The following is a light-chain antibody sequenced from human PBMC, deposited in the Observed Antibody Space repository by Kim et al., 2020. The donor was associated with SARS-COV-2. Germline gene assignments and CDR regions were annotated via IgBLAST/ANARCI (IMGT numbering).Light chain of an antibody. V-gene: IGKV3-15*01. Sequence: EIVMTQSPATLSLSPGERATLSCRASQSVSSNLASYQQKPGQAPRLLLYGASTRATGIPARFSGSGLGTEFTLLIISLQSDEFAVYYCQQYNNWAPRTFGGGAKVDSK. CDR2: GAS. J-gene: IGKJ4*01. CDR3: QQYNNWAPRT. CDR1: QSVSSN.